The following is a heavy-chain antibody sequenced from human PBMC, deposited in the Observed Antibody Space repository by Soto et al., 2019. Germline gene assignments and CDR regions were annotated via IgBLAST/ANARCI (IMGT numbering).Heavy chain of an antibody. CDR1: GFTFSSYD. CDR3: AKAYSGPFDI. D-gene: IGHD1-26*01. J-gene: IGHJ3*02. CDR2: ISYDGSKK. Sequence: LRLSCAASGFTFSSYDIHWVRQAPGKGLEWVAVISYDGSKKYYADSVKGQFTISRDNSKSTLYLQMNSLRAEDTAVYYCAKAYSGPFDIWGQGTMVTVSS. V-gene: IGHV3-30*18.